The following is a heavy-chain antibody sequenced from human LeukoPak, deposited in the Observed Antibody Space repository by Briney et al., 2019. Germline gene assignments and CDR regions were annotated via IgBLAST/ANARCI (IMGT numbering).Heavy chain of an antibody. J-gene: IGHJ5*02. CDR3: AKGRVVASTKSLTYHWFDP. V-gene: IGHV1-2*02. Sequence: ASVKVSCKASGYTFTGYYIHWVRQAPGQGLEWMGWINPSTGGAKYAQRFQGRVTMTRDTSISTAYMGLSRLTSADTALYYCAKGRVVASTKSLTYHWFDPWGQGTLVTVSS. CDR2: INPSTGGA. CDR1: GYTFTGYY. D-gene: IGHD3-22*01.